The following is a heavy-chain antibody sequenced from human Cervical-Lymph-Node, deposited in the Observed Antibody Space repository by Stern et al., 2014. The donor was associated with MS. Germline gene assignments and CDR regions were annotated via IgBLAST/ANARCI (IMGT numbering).Heavy chain of an antibody. D-gene: IGHD4-17*01. Sequence: QVQLVQSGAEVKKPGASVSVSCKASGYTFTAYYLHWVRQAPGHGLEWMGWINPYNGDTKYAQNFQGWVTMTRDTSISTAYMDLSSLTSDDTAIYYCARDLGTVTTPGDYWGQGTLVTVSS. CDR2: INPYNGDT. V-gene: IGHV1-2*04. J-gene: IGHJ4*02. CDR1: GYTFTAYY. CDR3: ARDLGTVTTPGDY.